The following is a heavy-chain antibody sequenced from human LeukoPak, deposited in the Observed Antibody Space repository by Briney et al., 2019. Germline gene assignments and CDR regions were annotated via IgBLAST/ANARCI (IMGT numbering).Heavy chain of an antibody. D-gene: IGHD1-26*01. CDR3: ARNEWADY. Sequence: GGSLRLSCAASGFTFSNFAMTWVRQAPGKGPEWVSYISGSSRTIYYADSVKGRFTIFRDNAKNSLYLLMNSLRDEDTAVYYCARNEWADYWGQGTLVTVSS. CDR1: GFTFSNFA. V-gene: IGHV3-48*02. J-gene: IGHJ4*02. CDR2: ISGSSRTI.